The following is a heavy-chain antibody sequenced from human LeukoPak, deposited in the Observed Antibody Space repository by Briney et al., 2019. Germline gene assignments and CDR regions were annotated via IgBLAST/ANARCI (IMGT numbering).Heavy chain of an antibody. J-gene: IGHJ3*02. CDR2: IYYSGST. Sequence: PSETLSLTCTVSGGSISSSSYYWGWIRQPPGKGLEWIGSIYYSGSTYYNPSLKSRVTISVDTSKNQFSLKLSSVTAADTAVYYCARKIRGVDAFDIWGQGTMVTVSS. CDR1: GGSISSSSYY. CDR3: ARKIRGVDAFDI. V-gene: IGHV4-39*01. D-gene: IGHD3-10*01.